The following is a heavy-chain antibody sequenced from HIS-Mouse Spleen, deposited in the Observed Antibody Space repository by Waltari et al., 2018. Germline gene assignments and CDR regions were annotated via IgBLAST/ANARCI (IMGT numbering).Heavy chain of an antibody. CDR2: INPNSGGT. J-gene: IGHJ3*02. CDR3: ASWFWGYSGSTGAFDI. D-gene: IGHD1-26*01. CDR1: GYTFTGHY. V-gene: IGHV1-2*02. Sequence: QVQLVQSGAEVKKPGASVKVSCKASGYTFTGHYMPWVRQAPGQGLAWMGWINPNSGGTNYAQKFQGRVTMTRDTSISTAYMELSRLRSDDTAVYYCASWFWGYSGSTGAFDIWGQGTMVTVSS.